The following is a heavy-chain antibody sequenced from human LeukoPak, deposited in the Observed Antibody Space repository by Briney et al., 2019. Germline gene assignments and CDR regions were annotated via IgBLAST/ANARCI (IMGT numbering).Heavy chain of an antibody. D-gene: IGHD3-3*01. J-gene: IGHJ4*02. CDR2: INSDGSST. Sequence: GGSLRLSCAAAGFTFSSYWMHWVRQAPGKGLVWVSRINSDGSSTSYADSVKGRFTISRDNAKNTLYLQMNSLRAEDTAVYYCARERGDFWSGYYTSLGYWGQGTLVTVSS. CDR3: ARERGDFWSGYYTSLGY. V-gene: IGHV3-74*01. CDR1: GFTFSSYW.